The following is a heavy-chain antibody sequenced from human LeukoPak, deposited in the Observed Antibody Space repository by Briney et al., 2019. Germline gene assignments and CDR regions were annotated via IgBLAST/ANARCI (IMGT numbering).Heavy chain of an antibody. Sequence: GGSLRLSCAASGFTFSSYSMNWVRQPPGKGLEWVSSISSSSSYIYYADSVKGRFTIYRDNAKNSLYLHMNSVRAEDTAVYYCASRGSYDYVWGSYRNWGQGTLVTVSS. CDR3: ASRGSYDYVWGSYRN. D-gene: IGHD3-16*02. J-gene: IGHJ4*02. CDR1: GFTFSSYS. V-gene: IGHV3-21*01. CDR2: ISSSSSYI.